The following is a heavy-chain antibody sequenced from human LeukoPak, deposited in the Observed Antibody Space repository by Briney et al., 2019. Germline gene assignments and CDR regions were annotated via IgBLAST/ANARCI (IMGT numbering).Heavy chain of an antibody. D-gene: IGHD4-17*01. CDR1: GFTVSDNY. CDR2: IYSSGTT. CDR3: ARKSITVTTGPSFDY. Sequence: GGSLRLSCTASGFTVSDNYMSWVRQAPGKGLEWVLVIYSSGTTYYADSVKGRFTISRDNSKNTLYLQMNSLRVEDTAVYYCARKSITVTTGPSFDYWGQGTLVTVSS. J-gene: IGHJ4*02. V-gene: IGHV3-66*01.